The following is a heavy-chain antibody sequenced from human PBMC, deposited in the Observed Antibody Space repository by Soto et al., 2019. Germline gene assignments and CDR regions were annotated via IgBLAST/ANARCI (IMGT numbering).Heavy chain of an antibody. CDR1: GFTFSRYA. CDR2: ISRDGSNK. CDR3: ARSRNSGVADSFDF. J-gene: IGHJ4*02. D-gene: IGHD1-26*01. V-gene: IGHV3-30*04. Sequence: QVQVVESGGGVVQPGRSLRLSCAASGFTFSRYAIHWVRQAPGKGLEWVAVISRDGSNKYYVDSVKGRFTISRDNSRNTVYLQMNSLRDEETAVYYCARSRNSGVADSFDFWGQGTLFTVSS.